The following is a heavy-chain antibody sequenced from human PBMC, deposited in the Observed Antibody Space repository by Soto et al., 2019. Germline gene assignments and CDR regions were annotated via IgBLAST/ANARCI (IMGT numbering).Heavy chain of an antibody. CDR1: GSTFSDHY. J-gene: IGHJ3*02. D-gene: IGHD2-21*02. CDR3: AREGIADSGAFDI. Sequence: EVQLVESGGGLVQPGGSLRLSCAASGSTFSDHYMDWVRQAPGKGLEWVGRIRNKVNSYTTVYVASVKGRFTISRDDSKHSLFLQMNSLKTEDTAVYYCAREGIADSGAFDIWGQGTLVTVSS. V-gene: IGHV3-72*01. CDR2: IRNKVNSYTT.